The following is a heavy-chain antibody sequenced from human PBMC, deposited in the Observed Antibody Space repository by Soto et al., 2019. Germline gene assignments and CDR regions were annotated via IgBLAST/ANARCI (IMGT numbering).Heavy chain of an antibody. V-gene: IGHV3-23*01. D-gene: IGHD1-26*01. J-gene: IGHJ4*02. CDR3: AKVYSGRVGATHFDY. Sequence: GGSLRLSCAASGFTFSSYAMSWVRQAPGKGLEWVSAISGSGGSTYYADSVKGRFTISRDNSKNTLYLQMNSLRAEDTAVYYCAKVYSGRVGATHFDYWGQGTLVTVSS. CDR1: GFTFSSYA. CDR2: ISGSGGST.